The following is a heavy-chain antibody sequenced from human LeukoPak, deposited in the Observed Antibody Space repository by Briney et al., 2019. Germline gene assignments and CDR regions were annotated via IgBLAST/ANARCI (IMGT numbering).Heavy chain of an antibody. D-gene: IGHD3-10*01. J-gene: IGHJ4*02. CDR3: ARMSSVRGALEGY. CDR2: ISFSSTHI. V-gene: IGHV3-21*06. CDR1: GFIFSNYG. Sequence: PGGSLRLSCAASGFIFSNYGMSWVRQAPGKGPEWVSSISFSSTHIYYADSIQGRFTISRDNAENSLYLQMNSLRTEDTAVYYCARMSSVRGALEGYWGQGTLVTVSS.